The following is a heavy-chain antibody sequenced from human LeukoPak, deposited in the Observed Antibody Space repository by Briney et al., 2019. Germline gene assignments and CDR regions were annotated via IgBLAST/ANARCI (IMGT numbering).Heavy chain of an antibody. CDR2: IYYSGST. D-gene: IGHD2-2*02. CDR1: GGSISSGDYY. V-gene: IGHV4-30-4*08. J-gene: IGHJ6*03. CDR3: ARAYCSSTSCYTDYYYMDV. Sequence: SETLSLTCTVPGGSISSGDYYWSWIRQPPGKGLEWIGYIYYSGSTYYNPSLKSRVTISVDTSKNQFSLKLSSVTAADTAVYYCARAYCSSTSCYTDYYYMDVWGKGTTVTVSS.